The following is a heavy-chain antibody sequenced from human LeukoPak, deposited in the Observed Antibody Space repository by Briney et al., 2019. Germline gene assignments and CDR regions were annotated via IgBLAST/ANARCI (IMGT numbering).Heavy chain of an antibody. CDR3: ARDKEADYGSGGYNY. V-gene: IGHV3-21*01. CDR1: GFTFSSYT. J-gene: IGHJ4*02. CDR2: ISSSSSHI. Sequence: KPGGSLRLSCAASGFTFSSYTMNWVRQAPGKGLEWVSCISSSSSHIYYAGSVNGRFTISRDNAKNSLYLQMNSLRAEDTAVYYCARDKEADYGSGGYNYWGQGTLVTVSS. D-gene: IGHD3-10*01.